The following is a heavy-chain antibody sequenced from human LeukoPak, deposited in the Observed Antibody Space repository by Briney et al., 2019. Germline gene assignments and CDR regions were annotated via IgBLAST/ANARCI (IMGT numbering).Heavy chain of an antibody. CDR1: DGSISRYL. V-gene: IGHV4-4*07. D-gene: IGHD6-19*01. CDR3: ARLLAVAGGDAFDI. J-gene: IGHJ3*02. CDR2: IHTSGTT. Sequence: ESGPGLVKPSETLSLTCAVSDGSISRYLWSWIRQPAGKGLEWLGRIHTSGTTTYSPSFQSRVTMSMDTSKKQISLRLSSVTAADTAVYYCARLLAVAGGDAFDIWGQGKMVTVSS.